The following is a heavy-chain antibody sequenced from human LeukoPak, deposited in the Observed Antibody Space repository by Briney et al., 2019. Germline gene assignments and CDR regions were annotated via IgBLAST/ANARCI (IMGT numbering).Heavy chain of an antibody. D-gene: IGHD3-22*01. CDR3: ARMGVSYYYDSSTYFPTAFDV. V-gene: IGHV4-38-2*01. CDR1: GHSISSGYY. CDR2: IFHSGSI. Sequence: PSETLSLTCDVSGHSISSGYYWGWIRQSPGEELEWIATIFHSGSIYYNPSLKSRVTLSVDTSKNQFTLKLDSVTAADTAMYYCARMGVSYYYDSSTYFPTAFDVWGQGTMVSVSS. J-gene: IGHJ3*01.